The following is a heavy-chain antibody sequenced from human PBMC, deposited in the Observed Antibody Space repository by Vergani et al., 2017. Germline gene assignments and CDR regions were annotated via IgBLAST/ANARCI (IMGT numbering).Heavy chain of an antibody. J-gene: IGHJ6*02. D-gene: IGHD3-22*01. V-gene: IGHV4-34*01. CDR3: ARGRGYYDSSGYYSKYYYYYYGMDV. CDR1: GGSFSGYY. CDR2: INHSGST. Sequence: QVQLQQWGAGLLKPSETLSLTCAVYGGSFSGYYWSWIRQPPGKGLEWIGEINHSGSTNYNPSLKSRVTISVDTSKNQFSLKLSSVTAADTAVYYCARGRGYYDSSGYYSKYYYYYYGMDVWGQGTTVTVSS.